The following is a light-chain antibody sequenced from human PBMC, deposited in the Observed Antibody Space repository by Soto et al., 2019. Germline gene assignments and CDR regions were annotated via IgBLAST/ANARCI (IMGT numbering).Light chain of an antibody. CDR2: EVS. V-gene: IGLV2-14*03. CDR3: SSYSDSNTLVV. J-gene: IGLJ2*01. Sequence: QSALTQPASVSGSPGQSVTISCTGTSSDIGSYPYVSWYQQHSGKAPKLMIFEVSNRPSGVSTRFSGSKSGNTASLTISGLQSEDEADYYCSSYSDSNTLVVFGGGTKLTV. CDR1: SSDIGSYPY.